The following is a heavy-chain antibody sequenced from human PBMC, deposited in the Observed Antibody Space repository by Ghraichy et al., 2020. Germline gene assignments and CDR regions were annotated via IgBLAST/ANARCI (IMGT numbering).Heavy chain of an antibody. V-gene: IGHV4-34*01. CDR2: INHSGST. D-gene: IGHD4-23*01. CDR3: ARGLRWLGGHDAFDI. CDR1: GGSFSGYY. J-gene: IGHJ3*02. Sequence: SQTLSLTCAVYGGSFSGYYWSWIRQPPGKGLEWIGEINHSGSTNYNPSLKSRVTISVDTSKNQFSLKLSSVTAADTAVYYCARGLRWLGGHDAFDIWGQGTMVTVSS.